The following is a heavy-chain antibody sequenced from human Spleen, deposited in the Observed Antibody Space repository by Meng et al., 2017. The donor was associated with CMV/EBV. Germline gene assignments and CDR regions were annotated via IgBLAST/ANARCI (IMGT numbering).Heavy chain of an antibody. J-gene: IGHJ5*02. D-gene: IGHD3-3*01. V-gene: IGHV1-18*01. CDR3: ARDKGDFWSGYLNWFDP. CDR2: ISAYNGNT. CDR1: GYTFTSYG. Sequence: HVQRVQFGGEVKKPGASVKVSCKASGYTFTSYGISWVRQAPGQGLEWMGWISAYNGNTNYAQKLQGRVTMTTDTSTSTAYMELRSLRSDDTAVYYCARDKGDFWSGYLNWFDPWGQGTLVTVSS.